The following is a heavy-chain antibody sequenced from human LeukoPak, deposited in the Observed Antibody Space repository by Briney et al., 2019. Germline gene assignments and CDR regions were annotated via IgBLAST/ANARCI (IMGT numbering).Heavy chain of an antibody. CDR1: GGSFSGYY. D-gene: IGHD4/OR15-4a*01. CDR3: ARGRMMLRGYFDY. CDR2: ITHSGST. V-gene: IGHV4-34*01. J-gene: IGHJ4*02. Sequence: SETLSLTCAVYGGSFSGYYWSWIRQPPGKGLEWIGEITHSGSTNYNPSLKSRVTISVDTSKNQFSLKLSSVTAADTAVYYCARGRMMLRGYFDYWGQGTLVTVSS.